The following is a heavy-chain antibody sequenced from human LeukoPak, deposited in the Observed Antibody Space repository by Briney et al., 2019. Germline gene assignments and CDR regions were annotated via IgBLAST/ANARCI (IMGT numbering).Heavy chain of an antibody. CDR3: AKDGERRTPAAAGNGEVNY. D-gene: IGHD6-13*01. CDR1: GYTFTGYY. Sequence: ASVKVSCKASGYTFTGYYIHWMRQAPGQGLEWMEWINPNSGATYYAQMFQGRVTMTRDTSIRTAYMELSSLRSDDTAVYYCAKDGERRTPAAAGNGEVNYWGQGTLVTVSS. J-gene: IGHJ4*02. CDR2: INPNSGAT. V-gene: IGHV1-2*02.